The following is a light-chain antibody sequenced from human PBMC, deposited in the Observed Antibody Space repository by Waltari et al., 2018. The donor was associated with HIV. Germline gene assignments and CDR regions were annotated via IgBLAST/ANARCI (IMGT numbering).Light chain of an antibody. V-gene: IGLV2-11*01. CDR2: EVS. CDR1: SSDIGYFDS. CDR3: CSYAGTYTYV. Sequence: QSALTQPRSVSGSPGQSVTISCTGTSSDIGYFDSVSWYQQYPGKAPKVIIYEVSQRPSGVPDRFTASKSGITASLTISGLQDEEEADYYCCSYAGTYTYVFGTGTTVTVL. J-gene: IGLJ1*01.